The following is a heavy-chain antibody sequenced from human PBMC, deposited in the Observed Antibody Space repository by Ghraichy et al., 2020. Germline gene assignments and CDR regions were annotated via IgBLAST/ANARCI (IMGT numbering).Heavy chain of an antibody. J-gene: IGHJ6*02. CDR3: ARDHTISSGWSFVYYYYYGMDV. V-gene: IGHV4-4*07. CDR1: GGSISSYY. Sequence: SETLSLTCTVSGGSISSYYWSWIRQPAGKGLEWIGRIYTSGSTNYNPSLKSRVTMSVDTSKNQFSLKLSSVTAADTAVYYCARDHTISSGWSFVYYYYYGMDVWGQGTTVTVSS. D-gene: IGHD6-19*01. CDR2: IYTSGST.